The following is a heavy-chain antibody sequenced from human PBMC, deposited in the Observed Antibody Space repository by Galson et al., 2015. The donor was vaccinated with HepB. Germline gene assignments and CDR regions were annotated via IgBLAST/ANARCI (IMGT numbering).Heavy chain of an antibody. J-gene: IGHJ4*02. CDR2: IWYDGSNK. Sequence: SLRLSCAASGFTFSNSGMHWVRQAPGKGLEWVAVIWYDGSNKYYGDSVKGRFTISRDNSKNTVYLQMNSLRDEDTGVYFCARDAAVGASPCDYWGRGTLVTVSS. D-gene: IGHD1-26*01. CDR1: GFTFSNSG. V-gene: IGHV3-33*01. CDR3: ARDAAVGASPCDY.